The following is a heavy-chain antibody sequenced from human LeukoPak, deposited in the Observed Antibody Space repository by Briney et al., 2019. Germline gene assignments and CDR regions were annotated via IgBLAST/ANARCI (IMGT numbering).Heavy chain of an antibody. J-gene: IGHJ4*02. CDR2: KWSDGNDK. Sequence: GGSLRLSCAASGFTFSSYGMHWVRQAPGKGPEWVANMWAVKWSDGNDKFYADSVKGRFTISRDDSSNTLYLQMNSLRAEDTAVYYCGREDCGGGRCCSAYWGQGTLVTVAS. CDR1: GFTFSSYG. V-gene: IGHV3-33*08. D-gene: IGHD2-15*01. CDR3: GREDCGGGRCCSAY.